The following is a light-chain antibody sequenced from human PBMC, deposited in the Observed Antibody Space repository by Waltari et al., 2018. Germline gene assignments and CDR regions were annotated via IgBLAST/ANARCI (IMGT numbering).Light chain of an antibody. J-gene: IGLJ3*02. CDR3: CSYAGSYTPWV. CDR1: SSAVGGYTS. V-gene: IGLV2-11*01. Sequence: QSALTQPRSVSGSPGPSVTIPCTGTSSAVGGYTSVSWYQQYPGKAPKLIIYEVSKRPSGVPDRFSGSKSGNTASLTISGLQAEDEFDYYCCSYAGSYTPWVFGGGTKLTVL. CDR2: EVS.